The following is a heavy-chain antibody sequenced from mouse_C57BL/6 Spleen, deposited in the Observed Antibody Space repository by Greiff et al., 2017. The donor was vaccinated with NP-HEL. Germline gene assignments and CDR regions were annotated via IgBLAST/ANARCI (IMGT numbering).Heavy chain of an antibody. CDR2: INPNTGGT. Sequence: VQLQQSGPELVKPGASVKISCKASGYTFTDYYMDWVQQSHGTSLEWIGDINPNTGGTIYNQKFKGKATLTVDKSSSTAYMELRSLTSEDTAVYYCAREEYYGSSALDYWGQGTTLTVSS. J-gene: IGHJ2*01. CDR3: AREEYYGSSALDY. D-gene: IGHD1-1*01. V-gene: IGHV1-18*01. CDR1: GYTFTDYY.